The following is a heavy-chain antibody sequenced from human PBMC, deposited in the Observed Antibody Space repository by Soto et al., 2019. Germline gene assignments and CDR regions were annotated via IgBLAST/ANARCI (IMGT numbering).Heavy chain of an antibody. CDR2: ISYDGSNK. D-gene: IGHD1-26*01. CDR1: GFTFSSYA. Sequence: QVQLVESGGGVVQPGRSLRLSCAASGFTFSSYAMHWVRQAPGKGLEWVAVISYDGSNKYYADSVKGRFTISRDNSKNTLYLQMNSPRAEDTALYYCAREEPDMLFDPWGQGTLVTVSS. CDR3: AREEPDMLFDP. J-gene: IGHJ5*02. V-gene: IGHV3-30-3*01.